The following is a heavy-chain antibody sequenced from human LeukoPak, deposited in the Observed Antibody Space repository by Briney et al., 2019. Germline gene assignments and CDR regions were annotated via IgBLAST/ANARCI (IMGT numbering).Heavy chain of an antibody. J-gene: IGHJ6*02. V-gene: IGHV1-2*02. CDR3: ARDQALAAADYGMDV. CDR2: INPNSGGT. Sequence: GASVKVSCKASGYTFTGYYMHWVRQAPGQGLEWMGWINPNSGGTNYAQKFQGRVTITADKSTSTAYMELSSLRSEDTAVYYCARDQALAAADYGMDVWGQGTTVTVSS. CDR1: GYTFTGYY. D-gene: IGHD6-13*01.